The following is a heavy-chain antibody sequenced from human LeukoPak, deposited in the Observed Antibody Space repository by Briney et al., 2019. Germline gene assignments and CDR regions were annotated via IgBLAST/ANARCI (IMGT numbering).Heavy chain of an antibody. V-gene: IGHV4-59*08. CDR3: AKHRVALAGSYFDY. Sequence: SETLSLTCTVSGGSISSYYWGWIRQPPGKGLEWIGYTHYSGSTKYNPSLKSRVTMSVDTSKNQFSLQLTSVTAADTGVYYCAKHRVALAGSYFDYWGQGTLVTVSS. D-gene: IGHD6-19*01. CDR2: THYSGST. CDR1: GGSISSYY. J-gene: IGHJ4*02.